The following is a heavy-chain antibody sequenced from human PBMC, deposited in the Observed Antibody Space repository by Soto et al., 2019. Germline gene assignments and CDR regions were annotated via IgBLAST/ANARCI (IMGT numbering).Heavy chain of an antibody. D-gene: IGHD6-13*01. CDR3: ARDPAHCIAAHACEHAFDI. V-gene: IGHV1-18*01. CDR2: ISAYNGNT. CDR1: GYTFTSYG. J-gene: IGHJ3*02. Sequence: ASVKVSCKASGYTFTSYGISWVRQAPGQGLEWMGWISAYNGNTNYAQKLQGRVTMTTDTSTSTAYMELRSLRSDDTAVYYCARDPAHCIAAHACEHAFDIWGQGTMVTVSS.